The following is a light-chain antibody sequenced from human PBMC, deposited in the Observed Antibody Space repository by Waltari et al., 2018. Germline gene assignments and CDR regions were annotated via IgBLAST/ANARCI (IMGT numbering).Light chain of an antibody. CDR1: QSLLHSNGYNY. J-gene: IGKJ1*01. V-gene: IGKV2-28*01. Sequence: VVTQSPLSLAVTPGEPASISCRSSQSLLHSNGYNYLDWYLQKPWQSPQLLIYLGSNRASGVPDRFSGSGSGTDFTLEISRVEAEDVGVYYCMQSLQALWTFGQGS. CDR3: MQSLQALWT. CDR2: LGS.